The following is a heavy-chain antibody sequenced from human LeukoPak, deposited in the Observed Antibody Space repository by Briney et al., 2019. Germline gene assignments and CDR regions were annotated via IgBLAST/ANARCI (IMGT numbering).Heavy chain of an antibody. CDR3: VRELIGGGVFDK. Sequence: SETLSLTCTVSGGSFNNYYWSWIRQTPGKGLEWIGYIHYSGTTTYNPSLQSRVTISVDTSKKQFSLKVTSVTAADTGVYYCVRELIGGGVFDKWGQGTMVIVSS. V-gene: IGHV4-59*01. D-gene: IGHD3-16*01. CDR1: GGSFNNYY. CDR2: IHYSGTT. J-gene: IGHJ3*02.